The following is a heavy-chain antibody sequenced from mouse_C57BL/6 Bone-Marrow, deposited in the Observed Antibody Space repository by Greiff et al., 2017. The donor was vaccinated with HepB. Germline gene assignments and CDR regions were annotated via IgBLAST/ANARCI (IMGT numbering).Heavy chain of an antibody. CDR2: IKPGSGGT. D-gene: IGHD1-1*01. CDR3: ARDYYGSDAY. J-gene: IGHJ3*01. Sequence: QVQLKESGAELVRPGTSVKVSCKASGYAFTNYLIEWVKQRPGQGLEWIGVIKPGSGGTNYNEKFKGKATRTADKSSSTAYMQLSSLTSEDSAVYFCARDYYGSDAYWGQGTLVTVSA. V-gene: IGHV1-54*01. CDR1: GYAFTNYL.